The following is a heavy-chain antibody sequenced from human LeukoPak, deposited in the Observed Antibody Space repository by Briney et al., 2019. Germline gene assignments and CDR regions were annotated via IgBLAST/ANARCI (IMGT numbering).Heavy chain of an antibody. Sequence: GGSLRLSCAASHFTFTTYWMSWVRQAPGKGLEWVANIKPDGSEKYYVDSVKGRFTISRDNSRNTLYLQMNSLRAEDASVYYCVRAAYSSSWGGYAFDIWGQGTMVTVSS. CDR1: HFTFTTYW. V-gene: IGHV3-7*04. CDR3: VRAAYSSSWGGYAFDI. D-gene: IGHD6-13*01. J-gene: IGHJ3*02. CDR2: IKPDGSEK.